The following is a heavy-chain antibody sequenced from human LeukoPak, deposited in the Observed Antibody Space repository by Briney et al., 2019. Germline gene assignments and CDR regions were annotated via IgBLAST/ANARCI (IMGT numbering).Heavy chain of an antibody. V-gene: IGHV4-59*01. CDR2: IYYSGST. J-gene: IGHJ5*02. CDR1: GGSISSYY. D-gene: IGHD6-19*01. CDR3: ARDGPAYSSGSNWFDP. Sequence: SETLSLTCTVSGGSISSYYWSWIRQPPGKGLEWIGYIYYSGSTNYNPSLTSRVTISVDTSKNQFSLKLSSVTAADTAVYYCARDGPAYSSGSNWFDPWGQGTLVTVSS.